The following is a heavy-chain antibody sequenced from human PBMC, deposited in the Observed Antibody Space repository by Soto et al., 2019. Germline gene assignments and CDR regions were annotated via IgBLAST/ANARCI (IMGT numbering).Heavy chain of an antibody. CDR3: ARGRIVVVPAANPEHYDVMDF. Sequence: ASVKVSCKASGYTFTSYGISWVRQAPGQGLEWMGWISAYNGNTNYAQKLQGRVTMTTDTSTSTAYMELRSLRSDDTAVYYCARGRIVVVPAANPEHYDVMDFWGQGTTVTVS. CDR2: ISAYNGNT. V-gene: IGHV1-18*04. J-gene: IGHJ6*02. D-gene: IGHD2-2*01. CDR1: GYTFTSYG.